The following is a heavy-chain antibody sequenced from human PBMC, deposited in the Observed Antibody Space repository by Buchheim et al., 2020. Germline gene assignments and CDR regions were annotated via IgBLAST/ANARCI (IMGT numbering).Heavy chain of an antibody. J-gene: IGHJ4*02. CDR3: AKDVLRWAFDY. V-gene: IGHV3-23*01. D-gene: IGHD4-23*01. Sequence: EVQLLESGGGLVQPGGSLRLSCAASGFSLGHNAMSWVCQVPGRGLELVAAIEVSNDNTHYADYVKGRFPITRDTSENILYLQMSSLRAEDTALYYCAKDVLRWAFDYWGQGAL. CDR2: IEVSNDNT. CDR1: GFSLGHNA.